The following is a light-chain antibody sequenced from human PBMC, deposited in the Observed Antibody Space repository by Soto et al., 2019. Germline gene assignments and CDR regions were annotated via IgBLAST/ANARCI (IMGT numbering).Light chain of an antibody. J-gene: IGKJ1*01. CDR3: QQYVHWPPGT. Sequence: MMMTQSPATLSVSPGERVTLSCRTSHSVNSHVAWYQQKPGQAPRLLLYGASTRAAGIAARFSGSGSGTEFTLTISSLQSEDFAVYYCQQYVHWPPGTFGQGTKVDIK. V-gene: IGKV3-15*01. CDR1: HSVNSH. CDR2: GAS.